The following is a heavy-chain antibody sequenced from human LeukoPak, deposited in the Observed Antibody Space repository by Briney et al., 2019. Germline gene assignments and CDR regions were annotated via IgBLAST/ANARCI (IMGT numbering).Heavy chain of an antibody. CDR3: ARGRYYDNSVYHYFDY. Sequence: GGSLRLSCAASGFTFSSYAMSWVRQAPGMGLAWVSAISGSGGSTCYADSVKGRFTISRDTSKNTLYLQTNSLRDEDTAVYYCARGRYYDNSVYHYFDYWGQGTLVTVSS. V-gene: IGHV3-23*01. D-gene: IGHD3-22*01. CDR2: ISGSGGST. J-gene: IGHJ4*02. CDR1: GFTFSSYA.